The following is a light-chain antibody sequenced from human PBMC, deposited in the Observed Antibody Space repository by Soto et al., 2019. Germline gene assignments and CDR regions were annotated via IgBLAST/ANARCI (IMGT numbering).Light chain of an antibody. Sequence: QSALTQPASVSGSPGQSITISCTGTSSDVGGYNFVSWYQQRPGKAPKLMIFDVSNRLSGVSNRFSASKSGDTASLTISGLQAEDEADYYCSSYTSSSTPYVFGTGTKVTVL. CDR1: SSDVGGYNF. CDR2: DVS. V-gene: IGLV2-14*01. CDR3: SSYTSSSTPYV. J-gene: IGLJ1*01.